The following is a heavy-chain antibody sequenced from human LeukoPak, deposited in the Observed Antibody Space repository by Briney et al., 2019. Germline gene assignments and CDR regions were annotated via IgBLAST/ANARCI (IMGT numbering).Heavy chain of an antibody. Sequence: GGSLRLSCAASGFTFSNAWMSWVRQAPGKGLEWVGRIKSKTDGGTTDYAAPVKGRFTISRDDSKNTLYLQMNSLKTEDTAVYYCTTGHAITFGGGNDYWGQGTLVTVSS. J-gene: IGHJ4*02. V-gene: IGHV3-15*01. CDR3: TTGHAITFGGGNDY. D-gene: IGHD3-16*01. CDR1: GFTFSNAW. CDR2: IKSKTDGGTT.